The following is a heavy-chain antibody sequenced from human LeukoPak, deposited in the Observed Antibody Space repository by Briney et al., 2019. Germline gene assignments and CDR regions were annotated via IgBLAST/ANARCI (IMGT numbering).Heavy chain of an antibody. D-gene: IGHD2-21*01. CDR3: ARDRRGINI. V-gene: IGHV4-39*07. J-gene: IGHJ3*02. Sequence: SETLSLTCTVSGGSISSSSYYWGWIRQPPGKGLEWIGSIYYSGSTYYNPSLKSRVTISVDTSKNQFSLKLGSVTAADTAVYYCARDRRGINIWGQGTMVTVSS. CDR1: GGSISSSSYY. CDR2: IYYSGST.